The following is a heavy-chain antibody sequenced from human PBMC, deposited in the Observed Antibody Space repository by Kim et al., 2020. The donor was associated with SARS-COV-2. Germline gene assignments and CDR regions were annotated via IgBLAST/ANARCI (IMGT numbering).Heavy chain of an antibody. V-gene: IGHV3-30*18. J-gene: IGHJ4*02. CDR2: ISYDGSNK. Sequence: GGSLRLSCAASGFSFSSYGMHWVRQAPGKGLEWVAVISYDGSNKYYADSVKGRFTISRDNSKNTLYLQMNSLRDEDTAVYYCAKDSPPVGYYGSGSYYNGYFDNWGQGTLVTVSS. CDR1: GFSFSSYG. CDR3: AKDSPPVGYYGSGSYYNGYFDN. D-gene: IGHD3-10*01.